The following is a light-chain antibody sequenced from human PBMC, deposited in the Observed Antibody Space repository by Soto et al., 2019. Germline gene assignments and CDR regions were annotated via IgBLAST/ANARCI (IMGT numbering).Light chain of an antibody. CDR1: QSLLH. CDR3: QQYYTTPVT. Sequence: DIVMTQSPDSLAVSLGERATINCKSSQSLLHLAWYQQKPGQPPKLLIYWASTRESGVPDRFSGSASGTDFTLIISSLQAEDVAIYYCQQYYTTPVTFGQGTKVELK. V-gene: IGKV4-1*01. J-gene: IGKJ1*01. CDR2: WAS.